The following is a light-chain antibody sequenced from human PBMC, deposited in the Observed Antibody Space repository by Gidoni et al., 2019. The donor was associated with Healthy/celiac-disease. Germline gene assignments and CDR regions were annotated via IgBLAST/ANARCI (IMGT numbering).Light chain of an antibody. CDR1: QSISSW. V-gene: IGKV1-5*03. CDR3: QQYNGYSYT. CDR2: KAS. J-gene: IGKJ2*01. Sequence: DIQMTQSPSNLSASVGDRVTITFRASQSISSWLAWYQQKPGKAPKLLIYKASSLQSGVPSRFTGSGSGTECTLAISSLQPDDFATYYCQQYNGYSYTFGQGTKLEIK.